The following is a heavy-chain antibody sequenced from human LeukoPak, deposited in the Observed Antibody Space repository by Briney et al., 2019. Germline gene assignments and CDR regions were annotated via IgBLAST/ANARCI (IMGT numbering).Heavy chain of an antibody. V-gene: IGHV4-59*01. CDR3: ARVGPWCFDL. Sequence: PSETLSLTCTVSGGSISSYYLSWIRQPPGKGLEWIGYIDYSGSTNYNPSLKSRVTISVDTSKNQFSLMLSSVTAADTAVYYCARVGPWCFDLWGRGALVTVSS. J-gene: IGHJ2*01. CDR1: GGSISSYY. CDR2: IDYSGST.